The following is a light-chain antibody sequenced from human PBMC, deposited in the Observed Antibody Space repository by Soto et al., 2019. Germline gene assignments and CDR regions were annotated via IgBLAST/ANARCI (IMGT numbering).Light chain of an antibody. V-gene: IGKV3-20*01. CDR3: QQYGSSPTWT. CDR1: QSVSSSY. J-gene: IGKJ1*01. CDR2: GAS. Sequence: EIVLTQSPGTLSLSPGERATLSCRASQSVSSSYLAWYQQKPGQAPRLLIHGASSRATGIPDRFSGSGSGTDFTLTISSLEPEDFAGYYCQQYGSSPTWTFGQGTKVEIK.